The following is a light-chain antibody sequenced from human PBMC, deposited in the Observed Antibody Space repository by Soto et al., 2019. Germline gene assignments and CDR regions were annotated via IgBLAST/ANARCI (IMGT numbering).Light chain of an antibody. V-gene: IGLV2-11*01. J-gene: IGLJ2*01. CDR1: SSDVGGYNY. CDR2: DVS. CDR3: CSYAGNYTVV. Sequence: QSALTQPRSVSGSPGQSVTISCTGTSSDVGGYNYVSWYQQHPGKAPKLMIYDVSKRPSGVPDRFSGSKSGNTASLTISGLQAEHEADYYCCSYAGNYTVVFGGGTKLTVL.